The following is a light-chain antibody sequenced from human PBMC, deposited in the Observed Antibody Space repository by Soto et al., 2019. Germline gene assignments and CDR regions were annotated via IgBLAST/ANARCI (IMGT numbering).Light chain of an antibody. V-gene: IGLV2-14*01. CDR2: EVS. Sequence: QSVLTQPASVSGSPGQSITISCTGTSSDVGGHDYVSWYQLHPGKAPKLMIFEVSNRPSGVSHRFSGSKSGNTASLTISGLQAEDEADYFCSSYSISTAYLFGTGTKVTVL. J-gene: IGLJ1*01. CDR3: SSYSISTAYL. CDR1: SSDVGGHDY.